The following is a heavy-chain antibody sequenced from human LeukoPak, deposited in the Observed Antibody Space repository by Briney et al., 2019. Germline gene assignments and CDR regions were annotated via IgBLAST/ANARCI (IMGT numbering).Heavy chain of an antibody. J-gene: IGHJ5*02. CDR3: TRDTGTTGEVKFDP. CDR1: GGSISSHF. D-gene: IGHD4-17*01. Sequence: SETLSLTCTVSGGSISSHFWTWIRQSPGKGLEWIGYIYYRGNTNYNPSLKSRVTMSVDTSKSQFSLNLMSVTAADTAVYYCTRDTGTTGEVKFDPWGQGTLVTVSS. V-gene: IGHV4-59*11. CDR2: IYYRGNT.